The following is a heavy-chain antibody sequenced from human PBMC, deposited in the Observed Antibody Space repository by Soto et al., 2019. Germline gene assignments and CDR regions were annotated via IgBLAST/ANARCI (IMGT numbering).Heavy chain of an antibody. CDR2: INSDGSST. CDR3: ARTSGDDYYYYYGMDV. J-gene: IGHJ6*02. CDR1: GFTFSSYW. V-gene: IGHV3-74*01. Sequence: GGSLRLSCAASGFTFSSYWMHWVRQAPGKGLVWVSRINSDGSSTSYADSVKGRFTISRDNAKNTLYLQMNSLRAEDTAVYYCARTSGDDYYYYYGMDVWGQGTTVTVSS. D-gene: IGHD5-12*01.